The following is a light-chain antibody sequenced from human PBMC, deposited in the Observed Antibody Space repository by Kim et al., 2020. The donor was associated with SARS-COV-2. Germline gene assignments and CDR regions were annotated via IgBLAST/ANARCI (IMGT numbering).Light chain of an antibody. CDR3: QQSYITPFT. CDR1: QSISSH. Sequence: IQMTQSPSSLSASVGDRVTITCRTTQSISSHLNWYQQKPGRAPKLLISAASTLQGGVPSRFSGSGSETNFTLTISSLQPDDFATYFCQQSYITPFTFGPGTRVEIK. V-gene: IGKV1-39*01. CDR2: AAS. J-gene: IGKJ3*01.